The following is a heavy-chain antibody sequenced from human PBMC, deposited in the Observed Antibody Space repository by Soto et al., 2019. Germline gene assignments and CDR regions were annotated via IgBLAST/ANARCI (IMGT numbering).Heavy chain of an antibody. J-gene: IGHJ4*02. CDR1: GFTFSSYA. Sequence: VQLLESGGGLVQPGGSLRLSCAASGFTFSSYAMSWVRQAPGKGLEWVSAISGSGGSTYYADSVKGRFTISRDNSKNTLYLQMNSLRAEDTAVYYCAKDGGYCSSTSCYVYYFDYWGQGTLVTVSS. CDR2: ISGSGGST. D-gene: IGHD2-2*01. CDR3: AKDGGYCSSTSCYVYYFDY. V-gene: IGHV3-23*01.